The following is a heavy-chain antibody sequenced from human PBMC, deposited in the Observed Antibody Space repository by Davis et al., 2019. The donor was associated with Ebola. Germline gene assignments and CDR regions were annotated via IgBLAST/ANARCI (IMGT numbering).Heavy chain of an antibody. V-gene: IGHV3-23*01. D-gene: IGHD6-19*01. CDR3: ASSIAVAGPDAFDI. J-gene: IGHJ3*02. Sequence: GESLKISCAASGFTFSSYAMSWVRQAPGKGLEWVSAISGSGGSTYYADSVKGRFTISRDNSKNTLYLQMNSLRAEDTAVTYCASSIAVAGPDAFDIWGQGTMVTVSS. CDR1: GFTFSSYA. CDR2: ISGSGGST.